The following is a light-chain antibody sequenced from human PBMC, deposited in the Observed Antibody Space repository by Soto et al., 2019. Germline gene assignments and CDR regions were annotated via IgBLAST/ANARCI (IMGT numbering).Light chain of an antibody. CDR1: SSDVGGYNY. CDR3: SSYINSSTRV. V-gene: IGLV2-14*01. J-gene: IGLJ3*02. Sequence: QSALTQPASVSGSPGQSITISCTGTSSDVGGYNYVSWYQQHPGKAPKLMIYEVSNRPSGVSNRFSGSKSGNTASLIISGLQAEDEADYYCSSYINSSTRVFGGGTKVTVL. CDR2: EVS.